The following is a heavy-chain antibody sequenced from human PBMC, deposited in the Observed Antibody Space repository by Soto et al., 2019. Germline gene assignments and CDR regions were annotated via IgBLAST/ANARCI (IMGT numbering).Heavy chain of an antibody. CDR3: ARSRDGYSH. Sequence: QVQLVESGGGVVQPGRSLRLSCAASGFTFSNYAMHWVRQAPGKGLEWVAVISYDGSNKYYADSVKGRFIISRDNSKNTLYMQMNSLRPEDTAVYYCARSRDGYSHWGQGTLVNVSS. CDR2: ISYDGSNK. D-gene: IGHD4-4*01. V-gene: IGHV3-30-3*01. CDR1: GFTFSNYA. J-gene: IGHJ4*02.